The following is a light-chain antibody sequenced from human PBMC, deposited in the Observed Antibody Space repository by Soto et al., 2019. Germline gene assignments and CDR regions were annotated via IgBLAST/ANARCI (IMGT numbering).Light chain of an antibody. CDR2: AAS. CDR3: LQSNSFPLT. V-gene: IGKV1-12*01. J-gene: IGKJ4*01. CDR1: QSVASW. Sequence: DIQMTQSPSSVSASVGDGFTISCRASQSVASWLAWYQQRPGKAPRLLIYAASRLQRGVPSRFSGSESGTDFTLTISSLQPEDIATYYCLQSNSFPLTFGGGTKVDI.